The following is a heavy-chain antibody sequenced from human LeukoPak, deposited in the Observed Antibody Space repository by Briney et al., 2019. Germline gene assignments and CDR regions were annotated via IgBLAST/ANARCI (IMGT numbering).Heavy chain of an antibody. CDR1: GFTVSSNY. CDR3: ARVGRHTYYDVWSGRNYYMDV. D-gene: IGHD3-3*01. V-gene: IGHV3-53*01. CDR2: IYSGCSA. Sequence: GGSLRLSCTVSGFTVSSNYMSWVRQAPGKGLEWVSVIYSGCSAYYADSVKGRFTISRDNSKNTLYLQMNSLRAEDAAVYYCARVGRHTYYDVWSGRNYYMDVWGKGTTVTVSS. J-gene: IGHJ6*03.